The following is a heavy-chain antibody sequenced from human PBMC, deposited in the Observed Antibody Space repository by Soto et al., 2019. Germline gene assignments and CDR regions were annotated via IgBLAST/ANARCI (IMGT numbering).Heavy chain of an antibody. CDR2: IYYIGST. J-gene: IGHJ4*02. D-gene: IGHD6-6*01. CDR3: ARQSLARPDASSGLGY. V-gene: IGHV4-31*03. Sequence: PSETLSLTCTVSGGSISSACYYWSWIRQHPGKRLEWIGFIYYIGSTYYNPSLNSRATISVDTSKNQFSLKLTSVTAADTAVFYRARQSLARPDASSGLGYWGQGTLV. CDR1: GGSISSACYY.